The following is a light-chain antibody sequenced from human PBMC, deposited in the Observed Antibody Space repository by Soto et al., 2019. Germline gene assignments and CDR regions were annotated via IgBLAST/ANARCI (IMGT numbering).Light chain of an antibody. CDR3: QQLHSYPLT. CDR1: HGISSA. Sequence: AIQLHQSPSSLSASVGDRVTITWRASHGISSALDWYHQKPGKAPKVLIYDASSLESWVPSRFSGSGSGTDFSLTISSLHPEDLATYHCQQLHSYPLTFGGGTKVQLQ. J-gene: IGKJ4*02. CDR2: DAS. V-gene: IGKV1-13*02.